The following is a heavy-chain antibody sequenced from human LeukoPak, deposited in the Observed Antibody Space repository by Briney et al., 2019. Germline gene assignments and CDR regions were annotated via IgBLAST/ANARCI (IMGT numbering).Heavy chain of an antibody. CDR3: ARQTGSGLFILP. J-gene: IGHJ4*02. V-gene: IGHV4-34*01. CDR2: INHSGST. CDR1: GGSFSGYY. Sequence: PSETLSLTCAVYGGSFSGYYWSWIRQPPGKGLEWIGEINHSGSTNYNPSLKSRVTISVDTSKNQFSLMLSSVTAADTAVYYCARQTGSGLFILPGGQGTLVTVSS. D-gene: IGHD3-10*01.